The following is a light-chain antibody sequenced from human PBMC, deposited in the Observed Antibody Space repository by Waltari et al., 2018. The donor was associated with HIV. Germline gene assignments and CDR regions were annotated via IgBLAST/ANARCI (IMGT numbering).Light chain of an antibody. Sequence: DIQLTQSPSFLSASVGDRVTLTCRASQGISSYLAWYQQKPGKAPNLLIDAASTLPSGVPSRFSGSGSGTEFTLTISSLQPEDFATYYCQQLNTYPRTFGQGTKLEIK. CDR3: QQLNTYPRT. CDR1: QGISSY. CDR2: AAS. J-gene: IGKJ2*01. V-gene: IGKV1-9*01.